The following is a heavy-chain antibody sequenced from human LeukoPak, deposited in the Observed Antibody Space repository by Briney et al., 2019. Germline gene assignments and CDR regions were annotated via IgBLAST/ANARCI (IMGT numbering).Heavy chain of an antibody. D-gene: IGHD3-22*01. J-gene: IGHJ4*02. CDR2: IYYSGST. CDR3: ARHLSSGYYALDY. CDR1: GGSISSYY. V-gene: IGHV4-59*08. Sequence: PSETLSLTCTVSGGSISSYYWSWIRQPPGKGLEWIGYIYYSGSTNYNPSLKSRATISVDTSKNQFSLNLNSVTAADTAVYYCARHLSSGYYALDYWGQGTLVTVSS.